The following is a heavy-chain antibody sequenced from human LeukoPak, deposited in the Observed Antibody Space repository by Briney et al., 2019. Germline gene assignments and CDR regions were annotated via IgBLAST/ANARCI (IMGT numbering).Heavy chain of an antibody. Sequence: GGSLRLPCAASGFTFSTYGMNWVRQAQGKGLEWVSSISSGGTYLNYADSVKGRFTISRDNAKNSLYLQMNSLRAEDTAVYYCARVTSPYYFDSWGQGTLVTVSS. CDR3: ARVTSPYYFDS. J-gene: IGHJ4*02. CDR1: GFTFSTYG. CDR2: ISSGGTYL. D-gene: IGHD2-2*01. V-gene: IGHV3-21*01.